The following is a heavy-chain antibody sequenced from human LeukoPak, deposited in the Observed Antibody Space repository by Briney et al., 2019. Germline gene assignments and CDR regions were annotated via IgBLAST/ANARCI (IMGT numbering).Heavy chain of an antibody. CDR1: GGTFSSYA. Sequence: SVKVSCKASGGTFSSYAISWVRQAPGQGLEWMGRIIPILGIANYAQKFQGRVTITADKSTSTAYMELSSLRSEDTAVYYCATGRYSYGVFDYWGQGTLVTVSS. D-gene: IGHD5-18*01. J-gene: IGHJ4*02. CDR2: IIPILGIA. V-gene: IGHV1-69*04. CDR3: ATGRYSYGVFDY.